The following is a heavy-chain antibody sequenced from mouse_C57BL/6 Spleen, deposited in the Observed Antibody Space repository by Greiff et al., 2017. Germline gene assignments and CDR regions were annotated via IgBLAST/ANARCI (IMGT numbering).Heavy chain of an antibody. Sequence: DVQLQESGPGLVKPSQSLSLTCSVTGYSITSGYYWNWIRQFPGNKLEWMGYISYDGSNNYNPYLKNRISITRDTSKNQFCLKLNSVTTEDTATXFGASPCYDFDYWGQGTTLTVSS. CDR2: ISYDGSN. V-gene: IGHV3-6*01. CDR3: ASPCYDFDY. D-gene: IGHD1-1*01. J-gene: IGHJ2*01. CDR1: GYSITSGYY.